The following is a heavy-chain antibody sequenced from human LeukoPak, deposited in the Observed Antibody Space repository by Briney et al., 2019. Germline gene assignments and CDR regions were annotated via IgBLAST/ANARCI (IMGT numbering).Heavy chain of an antibody. CDR2: ISYDGSNK. V-gene: IGHV3-30*18. D-gene: IGHD3-3*01. CDR1: GFTFSSYG. J-gene: IGHJ4*02. Sequence: PGGSLRLSCAASGFTFSSYGMHWVRQAPGKGLEWVAVISYDGSNKYYADSVKGRFTISRDNSKNTLYLQMNSLRAEDTAVYYCAKGPVLRFLEWLSHIDYWGQGTLVTVSS. CDR3: AKGPVLRFLEWLSHIDY.